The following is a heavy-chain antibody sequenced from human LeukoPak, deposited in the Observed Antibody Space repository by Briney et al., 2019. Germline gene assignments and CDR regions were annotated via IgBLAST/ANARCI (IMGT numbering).Heavy chain of an antibody. CDR1: GFAFGDYA. CDR3: TRDLAAAALEPYYYYGMDV. J-gene: IGHJ6*02. V-gene: IGHV3-49*03. CDR2: IRSKAYGGTT. Sequence: GGSLRLSCTASGFAFGDYAMSWFRQAPGKGLEWVGFIRSKAYGGTTEYAASVKGRFTISRDDSKSIAYLQMNSLKTEDTAVYYCTRDLAAAALEPYYYYGMDVWGQGTTVTVSS. D-gene: IGHD6-13*01.